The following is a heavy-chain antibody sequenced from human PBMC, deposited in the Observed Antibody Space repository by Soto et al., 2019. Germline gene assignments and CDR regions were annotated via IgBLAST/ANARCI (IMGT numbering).Heavy chain of an antibody. Sequence: GGSLRLSCAASGFTFSSYGMHWVRQAPGKGLEWVAVISYDGSNKYYADSVKGRFTISRDNSKNTLYLQMNSLRAEDTAVYYCAKDLSVASEKFDPWGQGTLVTVSS. CDR3: AKDLSVASEKFDP. CDR1: GFTFSSYG. CDR2: ISYDGSNK. J-gene: IGHJ5*02. V-gene: IGHV3-30*18. D-gene: IGHD6-6*01.